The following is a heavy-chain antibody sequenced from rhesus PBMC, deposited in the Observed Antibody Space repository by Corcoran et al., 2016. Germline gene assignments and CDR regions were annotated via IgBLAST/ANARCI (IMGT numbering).Heavy chain of an antibody. CDR1: GFSLRTSGMR. J-gene: IGHJ4*01. Sequence: QVTLKESGPALVKPTQTLTLTCPFSGFSLRTSGMRVRWIRQPPGKALEWLARIDWDDDKYYSTSLKSRLTISKDTSKNQVVLTMTNMDPVDTATYFCARVIYSSGWSFDYWGQGVLVTVSS. V-gene: IGHV2S2*01. CDR2: IDWDDDK. D-gene: IGHD6S26*01. CDR3: ARVIYSSGWSFDY.